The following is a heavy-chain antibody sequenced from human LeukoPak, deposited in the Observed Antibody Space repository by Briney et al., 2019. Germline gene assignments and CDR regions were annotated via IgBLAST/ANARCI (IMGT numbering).Heavy chain of an antibody. CDR1: GGSISGYY. Sequence: PSETLSLTCTVSGGSISGYYWSWIRQPAGKGLEWIGRIYTSGSTNYNPSLKSRVTMSVDTSKNQFSLKLGSVTAADTAVYYCARGYSYYYYGMDVWGQGTTVTVSS. D-gene: IGHD5-18*01. J-gene: IGHJ6*02. CDR2: IYTSGST. CDR3: ARGYSYYYYGMDV. V-gene: IGHV4-4*07.